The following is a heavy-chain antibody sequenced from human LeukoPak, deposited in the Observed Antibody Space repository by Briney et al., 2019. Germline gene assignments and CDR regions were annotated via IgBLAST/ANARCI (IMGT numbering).Heavy chain of an antibody. J-gene: IGHJ4*02. Sequence: PGGSLRLSCAASGFTFGSPWMHWVRQAPGKGPVWVSRINSDGSATAYADSVKGRFTISRDNAENTLYLQMNSLRAEDTAVYYCARGTAGYHSSYFDYWGQGTLVTVSS. CDR1: GFTFGSPW. V-gene: IGHV3-74*01. CDR3: ARGTAGYHSSYFDY. CDR2: INSDGSAT. D-gene: IGHD3-16*02.